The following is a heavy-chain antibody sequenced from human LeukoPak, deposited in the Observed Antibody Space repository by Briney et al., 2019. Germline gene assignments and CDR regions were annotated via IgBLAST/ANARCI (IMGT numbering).Heavy chain of an antibody. CDR1: GFTFSTYG. CDR3: AREKGVASPYNYFGMDV. D-gene: IGHD3-3*01. CDR2: IWYDGSNK. J-gene: IGHJ6*02. Sequence: GGSLRLSCAASGFTFSTYGMHWVRQAPGKGLEWVAVIWYDGSNKYYADSVKGRFTISRDNSKNTLSLQMNSLRAEDAAVYYCAREKGVASPYNYFGMDVWGQGTTVAVSS. V-gene: IGHV3-33*01.